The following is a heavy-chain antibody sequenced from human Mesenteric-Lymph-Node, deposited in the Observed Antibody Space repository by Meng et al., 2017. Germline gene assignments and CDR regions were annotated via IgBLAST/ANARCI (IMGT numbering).Heavy chain of an antibody. Sequence: GRLQEVGQWLGKPSYTLSLTCAVSGGSISSVYWWTWVRQSPGKGLEWIGEIYHSGSTNYNPSLKSRVTISVDKSKNKFSLKLTSVTAADTAVYYCARGGYYSFDYWGQGTLVTVSS. CDR3: ARGGYYSFDY. CDR1: GGSISSVYW. V-gene: IGHV4-4*02. CDR2: IYHSGST. D-gene: IGHD5-18*01. J-gene: IGHJ4*02.